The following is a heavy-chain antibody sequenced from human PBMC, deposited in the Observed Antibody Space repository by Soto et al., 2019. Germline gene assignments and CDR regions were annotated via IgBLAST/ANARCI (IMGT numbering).Heavy chain of an antibody. CDR2: ISHDGINK. CDR1: GFTFTNYG. Sequence: GGSLRLSCSASGFTFTNYGLHWFRQAPGKGLEWVAVISHDGINKYYEDSVKGRFTISRDTSKNTLYLQMNSLRPEDTAVYFCAKDRGYEILDSWGQGTQVTVSS. J-gene: IGHJ4*02. CDR3: AKDRGYEILDS. D-gene: IGHD5-12*01. V-gene: IGHV3-30*18.